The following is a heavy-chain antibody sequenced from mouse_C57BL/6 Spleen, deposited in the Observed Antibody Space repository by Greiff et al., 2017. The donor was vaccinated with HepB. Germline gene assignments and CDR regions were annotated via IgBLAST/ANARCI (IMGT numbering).Heavy chain of an antibody. Sequence: EVKLQQSGAELVRPGASVKLSCTASGFNIKDDYMHWVKQRPEQGLEWIGWIDPENGDTEYASKSQGKATITADTSSNTAYLQLSSLTSEDTAVYCCTSSMVTPDYWGQGTTLTVSS. D-gene: IGHD2-2*01. CDR3: TSSMVTPDY. CDR2: IDPENGDT. V-gene: IGHV14-4*01. CDR1: GFNIKDDY. J-gene: IGHJ2*01.